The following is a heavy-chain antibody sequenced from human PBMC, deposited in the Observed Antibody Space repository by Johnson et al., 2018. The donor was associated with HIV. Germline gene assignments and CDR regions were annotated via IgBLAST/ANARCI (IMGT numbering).Heavy chain of an antibody. Sequence: QVQLVESGGGVVQPGTSLRLSCAASGFTFSSYGMHWVRQAPGKGLEWVAVISYDGKNKYYADSVKGRFTISRDNSKNTLSLQMNSLRVDDTAVYYVRVVGDAFDIWGQGTMVTVSS. CDR3: RVVGDAFDI. D-gene: IGHD2-15*01. CDR1: GFTFSSYG. J-gene: IGHJ3*02. CDR2: ISYDGKNK. V-gene: IGHV3-30*03.